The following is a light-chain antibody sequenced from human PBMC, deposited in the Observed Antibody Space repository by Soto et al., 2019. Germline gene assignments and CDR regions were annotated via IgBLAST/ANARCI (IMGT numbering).Light chain of an antibody. J-gene: IGKJ2*01. V-gene: IGKV3-20*01. CDR3: QQYGSSPPYT. CDR2: GAS. CDR1: QSVSSSY. Sequence: EIVLTQSPGTLSLSPGERATLSCRASQSVSSSYLAWYQQKPGQAPRLLIYGASSRATGIPDRFSGSGSGTNXXLXXXXXXXXXXXXYYFQQYGSSPPYTFGQGTKLEIK.